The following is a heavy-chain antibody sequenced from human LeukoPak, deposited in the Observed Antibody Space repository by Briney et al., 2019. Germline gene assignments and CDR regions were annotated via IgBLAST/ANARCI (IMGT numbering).Heavy chain of an antibody. CDR3: ARDLRVRGVSNYFDY. J-gene: IGHJ4*02. CDR2: INSDGSST. Sequence: GGSLRLSCAASGFTFSSYWMHWVRQAPGKGLVWVSRINSDGSSTSYADSVKGRFTISRDNAKNTLYLQMSSLRAEDAAVYYCARDLRVRGVSNYFDYWGQGTLVTVSS. D-gene: IGHD3-10*01. CDR1: GFTFSSYW. V-gene: IGHV3-74*01.